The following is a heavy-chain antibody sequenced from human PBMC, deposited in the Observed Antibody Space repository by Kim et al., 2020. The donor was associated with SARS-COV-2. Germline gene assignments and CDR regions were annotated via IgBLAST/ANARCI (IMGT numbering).Heavy chain of an antibody. D-gene: IGHD6-19*01. J-gene: IGHJ4*02. CDR1: GFTFDDYA. V-gene: IGHV3-9*01. Sequence: GGSLRLSCAASGFTFDDYAMHWVRQAPGKGLEWVSGISWNSGSIGYAASVKGRFTISRDNAKNSLYLQMNSLRAEDTALYYCAKAGYGAIAVAGPRPLFDYWGQGTLVTVSS. CDR3: AKAGYGAIAVAGPRPLFDY. CDR2: ISWNSGSI.